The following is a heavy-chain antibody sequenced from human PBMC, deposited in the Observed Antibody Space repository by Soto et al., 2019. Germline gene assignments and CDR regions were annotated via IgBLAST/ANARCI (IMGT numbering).Heavy chain of an antibody. Sequence: PSLTCSVSGDSISNLDYFWAWIRQPPGQALEYIGYIYKSATTYYNPSFESRVAISVDTPKSQFSLNVTSVTAADTAVYFCARGRYCLTGRCFPNWFDSWGQGALVTVS. D-gene: IGHD7-27*01. CDR3: ARGRYCLTGRCFPNWFDS. CDR2: IYKSATT. CDR1: GDSISNLDYF. J-gene: IGHJ5*01. V-gene: IGHV4-30-4*01.